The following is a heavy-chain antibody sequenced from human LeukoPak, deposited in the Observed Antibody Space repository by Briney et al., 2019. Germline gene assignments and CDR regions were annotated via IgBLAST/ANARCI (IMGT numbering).Heavy chain of an antibody. Sequence: SVKVSCKVSGGTFNSYVFSWGRQAPGQGLEWVGRIIPILGTTNYPQKFQGRVTITADESTSIAYMELSSLRSEDTAVYYCARGTSTWVQHWGQGTLVTVSS. J-gene: IGHJ1*01. CDR2: IIPILGTT. CDR3: ARGTSTWVQH. D-gene: IGHD6-13*01. V-gene: IGHV1-69*11. CDR1: GGTFNSYV.